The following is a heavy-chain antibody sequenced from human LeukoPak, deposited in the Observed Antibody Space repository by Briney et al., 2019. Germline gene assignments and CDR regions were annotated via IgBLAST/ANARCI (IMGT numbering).Heavy chain of an antibody. J-gene: IGHJ4*02. CDR3: ARDGGYCSGGSCYWEC. D-gene: IGHD2-15*01. V-gene: IGHV3-7*01. CDR2: IKQDGSED. CDR1: GFTFSDYW. Sequence: GGSLRLSCAASGFTFSDYWMSWVRQAPGKGLEWVASIKQDGSEDYYVDSVKGRFTISRDHAKKSMYLQMNSLRADDTAVYYCARDGGYCSGGSCYWECWGQGTLVIVPT.